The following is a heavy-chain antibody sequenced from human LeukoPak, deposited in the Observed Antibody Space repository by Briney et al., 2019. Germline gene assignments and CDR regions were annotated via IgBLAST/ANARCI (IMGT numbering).Heavy chain of an antibody. D-gene: IGHD3-16*02. CDR2: INQRGSEI. Sequence: PGGSLRLSCAASGFTFSNYGMNWVRQAPGKGLEWVANINQRGSEIYYVDSVRGRFTISRDNAKNSLYLQMNTLRAEDTAVYYCVRRYMATSAEDFDYWGQGTLVTVFS. V-gene: IGHV3-7*01. CDR3: VRRYMATSAEDFDY. CDR1: GFTFSNYG. J-gene: IGHJ4*02.